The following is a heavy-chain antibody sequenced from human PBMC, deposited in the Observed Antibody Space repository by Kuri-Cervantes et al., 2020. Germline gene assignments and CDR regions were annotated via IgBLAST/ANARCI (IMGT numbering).Heavy chain of an antibody. D-gene: IGHD4-17*01. CDR3: AKDLPTVTTWVSYYFDY. CDR1: GFTFSSYG. J-gene: IGHJ4*02. CDR2: ISYDGSNK. Sequence: GESLKISCAASGFTFSSYGMHWVRQAPGKGLEWVAVISYDGSNKYYADSVKGRFTISRDNSKNTLYLLMNSLRAEDTAVYYCAKDLPTVTTWVSYYFDYWGQGTLVTVSS. V-gene: IGHV3-30*18.